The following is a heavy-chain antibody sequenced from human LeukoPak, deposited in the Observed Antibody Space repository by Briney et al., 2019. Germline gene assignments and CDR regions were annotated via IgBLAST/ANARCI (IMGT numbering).Heavy chain of an antibody. CDR2: IYYSGST. D-gene: IGHD6-13*01. J-gene: IGHJ4*02. CDR3: ARASEQQRESIDY. CDR1: GGSISSYY. V-gene: IGHV4-59*06. Sequence: PSETLSLTCTVSGGSISSYYWSWIRQPPGKGLEWIGYIYYSGSTYYTPSLKSRVTISVDTSKNQFSLKLSSVTAADTAVYYCARASEQQRESIDYWGQGTLVTVSS.